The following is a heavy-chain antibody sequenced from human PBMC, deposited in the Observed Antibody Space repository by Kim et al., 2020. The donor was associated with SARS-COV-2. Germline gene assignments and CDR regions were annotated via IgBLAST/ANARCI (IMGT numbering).Heavy chain of an antibody. CDR1: GGSISSYY. J-gene: IGHJ6*03. D-gene: IGHD4-4*01. CDR2: IYYSGST. V-gene: IGHV4-59*01. CDR3: ARDINYLPYYYYMDV. Sequence: SETLSLTCTVSGGSISSYYWSWIRQPPGKGLEWIGYIYYSGSTNYNPSLKSRVTISVDTSKNQFSLKLSSVTAADTAVYYCARDINYLPYYYYMDVWGKGTTVTVSS.